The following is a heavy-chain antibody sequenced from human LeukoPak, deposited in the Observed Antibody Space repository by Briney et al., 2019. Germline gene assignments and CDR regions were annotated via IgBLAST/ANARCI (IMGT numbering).Heavy chain of an antibody. CDR2: ISSSAGTI. CDR1: GFTFRDYY. D-gene: IGHD4-17*01. CDR3: ATSVTRRRLDWFIDL. Sequence: PGGSLRLSCAASGFTFRDYYMSWIRQAPGKGLGWISYISSSAGTIHYVDSVKGRFTISRDNAKNSLYLQMDSLRVEDTAVYYCATSVTRRRLDWFIDLWGRGTLVSVSS. J-gene: IGHJ2*01. V-gene: IGHV3-11*04.